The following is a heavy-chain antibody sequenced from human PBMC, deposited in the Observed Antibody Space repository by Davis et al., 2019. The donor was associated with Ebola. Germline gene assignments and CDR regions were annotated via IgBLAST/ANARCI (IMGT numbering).Heavy chain of an antibody. CDR1: GYTFTGYY. CDR3: ARGSEFIVLMVYAIDY. D-gene: IGHD2-8*01. Sequence: AASVKVSCKASGYTFTGYYMHWVRQAPGQGLEWLGRINPNSGGTNYAQKCQGRVTMTRDTSISTAYMELSRLRSDDTAVYYCARGSEFIVLMVYAIDYWGQGTLVTVSS. V-gene: IGHV1-2*06. J-gene: IGHJ4*02. CDR2: INPNSGGT.